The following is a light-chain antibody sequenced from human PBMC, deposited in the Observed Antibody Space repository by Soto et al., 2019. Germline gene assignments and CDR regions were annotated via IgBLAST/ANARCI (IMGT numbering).Light chain of an antibody. CDR3: QQYASSPALT. V-gene: IGKV3-20*01. CDR1: QTVSDTF. J-gene: IGKJ4*01. Sequence: EIVLTQSPGTLSLSPGERAALSCRASQTVSDTFLSWYQQKPGQAPRLLIYGAFHRATGIPARFIGGGSGTDFTLTINRLEPEDFAVYYCQQYASSPALTFGGGTKVDIK. CDR2: GAF.